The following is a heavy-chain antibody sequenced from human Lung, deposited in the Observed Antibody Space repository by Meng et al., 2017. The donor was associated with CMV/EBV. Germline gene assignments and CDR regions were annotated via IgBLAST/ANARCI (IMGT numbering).Heavy chain of an antibody. J-gene: IGHJ4*02. V-gene: IGHV3-7*01. CDR3: ARDPGYCSSTSCSGFFDY. CDR1: GFTFSSYW. D-gene: IGHD2-2*01. Sequence: GESLKISCAASGFTFSSYWMSWVRQAPGKGLEWVANIKQDGSEKYYVDSVKGRFTISRDNAKNSLYLQMNSLRAEDTAVYYCARDPGYCSSTSCSGFFDYXGQGXLVTVSS. CDR2: IKQDGSEK.